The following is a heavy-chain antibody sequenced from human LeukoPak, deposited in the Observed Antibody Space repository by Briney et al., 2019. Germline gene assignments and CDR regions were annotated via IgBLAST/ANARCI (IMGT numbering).Heavy chain of an antibody. J-gene: IGHJ5*02. Sequence: SETLSLTCTVSGGSISSNSWTWIRQPPGKGLEWIGYISYSGSANYSPSLKSRATISVDTSKNEFSLKLSSVTAADTVVYYCARRPVTGPNWFDPWGQGTLVTVSS. CDR2: ISYSGSA. CDR3: ARRPVTGPNWFDP. D-gene: IGHD2-21*02. CDR1: GGSISSNS. V-gene: IGHV4-59*08.